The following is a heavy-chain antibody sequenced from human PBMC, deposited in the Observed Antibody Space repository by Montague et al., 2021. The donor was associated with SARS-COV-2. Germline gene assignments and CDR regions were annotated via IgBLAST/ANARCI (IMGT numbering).Heavy chain of an antibody. V-gene: IGHV4-59*11. CDR3: AREFRIELWQTNWYFGL. CDR1: NGSISGHY. CDR2: FDHSGDT. D-gene: IGHD3-16*01. J-gene: IGHJ2*01. Sequence: SEILSLTCTVSNGSISGHYWSWIRQPPGKGLEWIGNFDHSGDTKYNPSLKSRATISVDTSKNHFALRLSSVTAADTAVYYCAREFRIELWQTNWYFGLWGRGTLVTVSS.